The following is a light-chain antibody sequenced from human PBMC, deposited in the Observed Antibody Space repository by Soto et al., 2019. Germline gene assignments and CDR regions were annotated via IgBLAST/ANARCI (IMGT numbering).Light chain of an antibody. Sequence: QSALTQPASVSGSPGQSITISCTGTSSDVGGYNYVSWYQQQPGKAPKLMIYEVSDRPSGVSNRLSGSKSGNTAALTISGLQAEDEADYYCSAYTSRGTLVVFGGGTKLAVL. CDR3: SAYTSRGTLVV. V-gene: IGLV2-14*01. CDR1: SSDVGGYNY. J-gene: IGLJ2*01. CDR2: EVS.